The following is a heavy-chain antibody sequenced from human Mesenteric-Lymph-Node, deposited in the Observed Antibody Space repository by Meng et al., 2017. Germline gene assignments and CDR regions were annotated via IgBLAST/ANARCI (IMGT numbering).Heavy chain of an antibody. V-gene: IGHV1-18*01. D-gene: IGHD3-22*01. CDR1: DYIFTSYG. J-gene: IGHJ4*01. Sequence: QVQLVQSGAEVKKLGASVKVSCKASDYIFTSYGLSWVRQAPGQGLEWMGWISGHNGNTKYAQQFQGRVTMTTDTSTSTAYMELRSLRADDTAVYYCARVTMIGYFDYWGQGTLVTVS. CDR3: ARVTMIGYFDY. CDR2: ISGHNGNT.